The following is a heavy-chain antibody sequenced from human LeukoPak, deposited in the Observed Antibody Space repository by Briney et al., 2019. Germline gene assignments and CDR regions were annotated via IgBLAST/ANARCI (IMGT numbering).Heavy chain of an antibody. CDR3: ARGPIVGAAPRQGLDY. D-gene: IGHD1-26*01. J-gene: IGHJ4*02. Sequence: PGGSLRLSCAASGVTFSDYYMSWIRQAPGKGLEWVSYISSSGSTIYYADSVKGRFTISRDNAKNSLYLQMNSLRAEDTAVYYCARGPIVGAAPRQGLDYWGQGTLVTVSS. V-gene: IGHV3-11*01. CDR1: GVTFSDYY. CDR2: ISSSGSTI.